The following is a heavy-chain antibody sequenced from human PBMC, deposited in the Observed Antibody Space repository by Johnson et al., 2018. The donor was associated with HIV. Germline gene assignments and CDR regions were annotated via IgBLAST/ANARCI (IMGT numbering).Heavy chain of an antibody. V-gene: IGHV3-20*04. J-gene: IGHJ3*02. CDR2: INWNGGRT. CDR3: ARDRDSSSWYLAFDI. Sequence: VQLVESGGGLVKPGGSLRLSCGASGFTFSSYAMSWVRQAPGKGLEWVSGINWNGGRTGYADSVKGRFTISRDNAKNSQYLQMNSLRAEDTAFYYCARDRDSSSWYLAFDIWGQGTMVTVSS. D-gene: IGHD6-13*01. CDR1: GFTFSSYA.